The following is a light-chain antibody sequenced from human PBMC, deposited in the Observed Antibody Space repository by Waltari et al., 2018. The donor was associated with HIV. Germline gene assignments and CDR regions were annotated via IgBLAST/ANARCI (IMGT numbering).Light chain of an antibody. CDR2: EVS. Sequence: QSALTQPASVSGSPGQSIPISCTGTSSDVGGYNYVSWYHQHPGKAPKHMIYEVSNRPSGVSNRFSGSKSGNTASLTISGLQAEDEADYYCSSYTSSSTRVFGGGTNLTVL. CDR3: SSYTSSSTRV. CDR1: SSDVGGYNY. V-gene: IGLV2-14*01. J-gene: IGLJ3*02.